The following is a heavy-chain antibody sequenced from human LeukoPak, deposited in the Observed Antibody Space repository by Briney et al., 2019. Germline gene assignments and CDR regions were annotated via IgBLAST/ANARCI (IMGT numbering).Heavy chain of an antibody. V-gene: IGHV3-9*03. CDR1: GFTFNDYA. Sequence: GRSLRLSCAASGFTFNDYAMHWVRQAPGQGLEWVSGISWNGYSIGYADSVKGRFTISRDNAKNSLYLEMNSLRAEDMALYYCAREFCSGGSCKGYFDYWGQGTLVTVSS. CDR2: ISWNGYSI. J-gene: IGHJ4*02. CDR3: AREFCSGGSCKGYFDY. D-gene: IGHD2-15*01.